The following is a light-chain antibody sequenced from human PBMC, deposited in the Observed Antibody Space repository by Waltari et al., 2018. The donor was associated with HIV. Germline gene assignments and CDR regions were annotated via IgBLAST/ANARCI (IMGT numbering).Light chain of an antibody. CDR2: EVS. CDR1: SSDVGNYNL. CDR3: CSYAGSSAVV. V-gene: IGLV2-23*02. Sequence: QSALTQPASVSGSPGQSITISCTGTSSDVGNYNLVSWYQQHPGKVPKVMIYEVSKRPSGVSDHFSGSKSGNRASLTSAGLQTEDEADYYCCSYAGSSAVVFGGGTKLTVL. J-gene: IGLJ2*01.